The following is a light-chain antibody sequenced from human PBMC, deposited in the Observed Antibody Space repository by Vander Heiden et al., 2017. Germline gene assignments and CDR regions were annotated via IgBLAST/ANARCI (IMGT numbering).Light chain of an antibody. CDR2: EVS. CDR1: NNDVAAFDY. J-gene: IGLJ2*01. CDR3: SAYATNNALVI. V-gene: IGLV2-14*01. Sequence: QSVLTQPASVSGSPGQSITISCTGSNNDVAAFDYVSWYQPHPGKAPKLMIYEVSNRPSGVSYRFSGSKSGNTASLTISGLQAEDEGDYYCSAYATNNALVIFGGGTKLTVL.